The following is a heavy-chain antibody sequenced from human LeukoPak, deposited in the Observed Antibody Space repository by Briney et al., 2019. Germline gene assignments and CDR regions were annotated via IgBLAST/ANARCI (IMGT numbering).Heavy chain of an antibody. CDR3: ARRAMAGNYFDY. V-gene: IGHV5-51*01. Sequence: GESLKISCQASGYRFTNYWIAWVRQMPGKGLECMGIIYPGDSHTRYSPSFQGQVTISADKSISTAYLQWSSLKASDTAMYYCARRAMAGNYFDYWGQGTLVTVSS. CDR1: GYRFTNYW. J-gene: IGHJ4*02. D-gene: IGHD6-19*01. CDR2: IYPGDSHT.